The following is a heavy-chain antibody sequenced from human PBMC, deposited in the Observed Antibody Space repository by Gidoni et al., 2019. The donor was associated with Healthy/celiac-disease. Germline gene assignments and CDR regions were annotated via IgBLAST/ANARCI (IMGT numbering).Heavy chain of an antibody. V-gene: IGHV5-51*01. Sequence: EVQLAQAGAAVKQPGEARKISCEGSGSSFTRYWTGWVRQMPGGCLELVGSGSPGDSVTRYSPSFQGQVTISADKSISTANRQWSSLKASDTALYYCARRDSRSRFDPWGQGTLVTVSS. D-gene: IGHD3-22*01. CDR3: ARRDSRSRFDP. CDR2: GSPGDSVT. CDR1: GSSFTRYW. J-gene: IGHJ5*02.